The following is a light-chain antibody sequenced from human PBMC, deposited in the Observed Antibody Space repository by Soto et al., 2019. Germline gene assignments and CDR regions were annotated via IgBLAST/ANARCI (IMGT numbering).Light chain of an antibody. CDR2: EVT. CDR3: TSYSSSSTFYV. V-gene: IGLV2-14*01. CDR1: SSDIGAYNH. Sequence: QSVLTQPASVSGSPGQSITISCTGTSSDIGAYNHVSWYQQYPGKAPTLMIYEVTNRPSGVSSRFSGSKSGNTASLTISGLQAEDEGDYYCTSYSSSSTFYVFGTGTKVTVL. J-gene: IGLJ1*01.